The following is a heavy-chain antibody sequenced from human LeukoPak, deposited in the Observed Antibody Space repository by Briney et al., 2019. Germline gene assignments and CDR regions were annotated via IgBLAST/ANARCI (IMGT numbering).Heavy chain of an antibody. CDR2: INAGNGNT. D-gene: IGHD3-10*01. CDR3: AREPLWFGELPFDY. J-gene: IGHJ4*02. CDR1: GYTFTSYA. Sequence: ASVKVSCKASGYTFTSYAMHWVRQAPGQRLEWMGWINAGNGNTKYSQKFQGRVTITRDTSASTAYMELSSLRSEDTAVYYCAREPLWFGELPFDYWGQGTLVTVSS. V-gene: IGHV1-3*01.